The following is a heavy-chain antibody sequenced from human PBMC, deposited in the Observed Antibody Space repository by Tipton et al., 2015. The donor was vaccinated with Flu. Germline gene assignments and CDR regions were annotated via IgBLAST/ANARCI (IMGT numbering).Heavy chain of an antibody. CDR3: VRHPYCTNAVCPPGYWYFDL. CDR2: IYPGDSDT. J-gene: IGHJ2*01. Sequence: QLVQSGAEVKEPGESLMISCRGSGYSFTNYWIGWVRQMPGRGLEWVGVIYPGDSDTRYNPSLQGQVTISADKAISTAYLSLKASDTAMYYCVRHPYCTNAVCPPGYWYFDLWGRGTLVTVSS. CDR1: GYSFTNYW. V-gene: IGHV5-51*01. D-gene: IGHD2-8*01.